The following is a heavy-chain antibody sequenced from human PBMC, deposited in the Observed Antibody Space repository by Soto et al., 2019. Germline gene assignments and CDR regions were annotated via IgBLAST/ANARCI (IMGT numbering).Heavy chain of an antibody. CDR3: ANLDYYDRSGSYYEPSYYGMDV. Sequence: HPGGSLRLSCAASGFTFSSYAMSWVRQAPGKGLEWVSAISGSGGSTYYADSVKGRFTISRDNSKNTLYLQMNSLRAEDTAVYYCANLDYYDRSGSYYEPSYYGMDVWAQGTTVPVSS. D-gene: IGHD3-22*01. CDR2: ISGSGGST. CDR1: GFTFSSYA. J-gene: IGHJ6*02. V-gene: IGHV3-23*01.